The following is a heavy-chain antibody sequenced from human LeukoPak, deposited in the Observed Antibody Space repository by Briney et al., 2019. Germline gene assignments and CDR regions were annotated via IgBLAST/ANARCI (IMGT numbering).Heavy chain of an antibody. Sequence: GGSRSLSCAASGFTVSSNYMSWGRQAPGKGLEGGSVIYSGGSTYYADSVKGRFTISRDNSKNTLYLQMNSLRAEDTAVYYCARGGVVPAAVDYWGQGTLVTVSS. CDR3: ARGGVVPAAVDY. D-gene: IGHD2-2*01. V-gene: IGHV3-53*01. CDR1: GFTVSSNY. J-gene: IGHJ4*02. CDR2: IYSGGST.